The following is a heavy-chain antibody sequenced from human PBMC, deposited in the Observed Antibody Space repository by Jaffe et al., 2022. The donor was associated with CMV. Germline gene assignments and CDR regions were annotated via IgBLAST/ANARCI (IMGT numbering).Heavy chain of an antibody. J-gene: IGHJ4*02. D-gene: IGHD3-22*01. Sequence: QVQLQESGPGLVKPSETLSLTCTVSGGSISSYYWSWIRQPPGKGLEWIGYIYYSGSTNYNPSLKSRVTISVDTSKNQFSLKLSSVTAADTAVYYCARTSFGGAPGGYFYYDSSGFVYWGQGTLVTVSS. CDR2: IYYSGST. CDR1: GGSISSYY. V-gene: IGHV4-59*08. CDR3: ARTSFGGAPGGYFYYDSSGFVY.